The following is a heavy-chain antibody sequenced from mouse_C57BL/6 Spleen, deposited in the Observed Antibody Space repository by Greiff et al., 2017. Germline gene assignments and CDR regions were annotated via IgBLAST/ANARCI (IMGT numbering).Heavy chain of an antibody. CDR2: ISDGGSYT. J-gene: IGHJ3*01. V-gene: IGHV5-4*01. CDR1: GFTFSSYA. Sequence: EVQLMESGGGLVKPGGSLKLSCAASGFTFSSYAMSWVRQTPEKRLEWVATISDGGSYTYYPDNVKGRFTISRDNAKNNLYLQMSHLKSEDTAMYYCARESSPRGFAYWGQGTLVTVSA. CDR3: ARESSPRGFAY.